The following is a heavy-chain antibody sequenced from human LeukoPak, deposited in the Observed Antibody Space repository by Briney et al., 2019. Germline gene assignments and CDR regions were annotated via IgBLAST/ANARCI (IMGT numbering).Heavy chain of an antibody. CDR3: ARANYYDNSGYLN. D-gene: IGHD3-22*01. CDR2: IIPILGIA. CDR1: GGTFSSYA. V-gene: IGHV1-69*04. Sequence: SVKVSCKASGGTFSSYAISWVRQAPGQGLEWMGRIIPILGIANYAQKFQGRVTITADKSTSTAYMELSSLRSEDTAVYYCARANYYDNSGYLNWGQGTLVTVSS. J-gene: IGHJ1*01.